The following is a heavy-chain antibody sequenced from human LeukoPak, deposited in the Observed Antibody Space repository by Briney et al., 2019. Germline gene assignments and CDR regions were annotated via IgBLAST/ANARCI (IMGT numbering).Heavy chain of an antibody. J-gene: IGHJ5*02. CDR1: GGSISGYY. V-gene: IGHV4-59*01. CDR3: ARDFSYYDSSGYYSGWFDP. D-gene: IGHD3-22*01. Sequence: PSETLSLTCSVSGGSISGYYWSWIRQPPGKGLEWIGYIYSSGSTNYNPSLKSRVTISLDTSENQFSLKLRSVTAADTAVYYCARDFSYYDSSGYYSGWFDPWGQGTLVTVSS. CDR2: IYSSGST.